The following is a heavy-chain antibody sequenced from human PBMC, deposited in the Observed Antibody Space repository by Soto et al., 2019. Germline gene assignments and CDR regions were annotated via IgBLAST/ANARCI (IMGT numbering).Heavy chain of an antibody. J-gene: IGHJ4*02. D-gene: IGHD1-26*01. V-gene: IGHV4-34*01. Sequence: QVQLQQWGAGLLKPSETLSLTCAVNSESLSGYYWSWIRQSPGKGLEWIGEIDGSGNTNYSPSLMSRVATSVDTSKNHFSLNLNSVSAADTAAYYCVGARGRLVGFDYWGQGTLVTVSS. CDR3: VGARGRLVGFDY. CDR2: IDGSGNT. CDR1: SESLSGYY.